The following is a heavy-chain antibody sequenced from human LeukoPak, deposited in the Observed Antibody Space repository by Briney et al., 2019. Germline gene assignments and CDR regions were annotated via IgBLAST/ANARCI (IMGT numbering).Heavy chain of an antibody. J-gene: IGHJ4*02. CDR3: ARGGYDSSGYDYYAASS. D-gene: IGHD3-22*01. CDR1: GGSISSGGYS. Sequence: SETLSLTCAVSGGSISSGGYSWSWIRQPPGKGLEWIGYIYHSGSTYYNPSLKSRVTISVDRSKNQFSLKLSSVTAADTVAYYCARGGYDSSGYDYYAASSWGQGTLVTVSS. V-gene: IGHV4-30-2*01. CDR2: IYHSGST.